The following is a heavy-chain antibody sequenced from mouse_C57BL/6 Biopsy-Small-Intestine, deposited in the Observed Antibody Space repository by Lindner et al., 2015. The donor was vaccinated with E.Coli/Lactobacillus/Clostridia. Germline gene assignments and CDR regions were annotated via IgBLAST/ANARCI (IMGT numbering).Heavy chain of an antibody. CDR3: ARQGVVATDYAMDY. V-gene: IGHV5-6*01. J-gene: IGHJ4*01. D-gene: IGHD1-1*01. CDR1: GFTFSSYG. CDR2: ISSGGSYT. Sequence: VQLQESGGDLVKPGGSLKLSCAASGFTFSSYGMSWVRQTPDKRLEWVATISSGGSYTYYPDSVKGRFTISRDNAKNTLYLQVSSLKSEDTAMYYCARQGVVATDYAMDYWGQGTSVTVSS.